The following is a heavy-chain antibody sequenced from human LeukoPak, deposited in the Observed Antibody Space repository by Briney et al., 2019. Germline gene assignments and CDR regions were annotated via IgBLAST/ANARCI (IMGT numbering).Heavy chain of an antibody. CDR3: AGSELREDEDYYYYMDV. Sequence: GASVKVSCKASGGTFSSYAISWVRQAPGQWLEWMGGIIPIFGTANYAQKFQGRVTITADESTSTAYMGLSSLRSEDTAVYYCAGSELREDEDYYYYMDVWGKGTTVTVSS. CDR2: IIPIFGTA. V-gene: IGHV1-69*13. D-gene: IGHD3-16*01. J-gene: IGHJ6*03. CDR1: GGTFSSYA.